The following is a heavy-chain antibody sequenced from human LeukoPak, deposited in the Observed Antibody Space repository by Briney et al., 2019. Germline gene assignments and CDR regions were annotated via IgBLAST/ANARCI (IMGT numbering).Heavy chain of an antibody. V-gene: IGHV4-39*07. J-gene: IGHJ1*01. CDR1: GGSISSSSYY. D-gene: IGHD3-22*01. Sequence: SETLSLTCTVSGGSISSSSYYWGWIRQPPGKGLEWIGSIYYSGSTYYNPSLKSRVTISVDTSKNQFSLKLSSVTAADTAVYYCARASSYYYDSSGYPLQYFQHWGQGTLVTVSS. CDR2: IYYSGST. CDR3: ARASSYYYDSSGYPLQYFQH.